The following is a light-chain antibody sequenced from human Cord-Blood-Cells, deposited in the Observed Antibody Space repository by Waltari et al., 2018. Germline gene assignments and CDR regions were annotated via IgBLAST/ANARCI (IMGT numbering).Light chain of an antibody. CDR3: QQIT. V-gene: IGKV1-33*01. CDR1: QDISNY. CDR2: DAS. Sequence: DIQMTQSPSSLSASVGDRVTITCQASQDISNYLNWYKQKPGKAPKLLIYDASNLETGVPSRFSGSGSGTDFTFTISSLQPEDIATYYCQQITFGQGTRLEIK. J-gene: IGKJ5*01.